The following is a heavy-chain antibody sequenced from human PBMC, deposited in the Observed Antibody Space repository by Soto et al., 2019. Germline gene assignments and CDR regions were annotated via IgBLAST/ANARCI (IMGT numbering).Heavy chain of an antibody. Sequence: SETLSLTCTVSGGSISSGGYYWSWIRQHPGKGLEWIGYIYYSGSTYYNPSLKSRVTISEDTSKNQFSLKLSSVTAADTAVYYCARGSVGGATDAFDIWGQGTMVTVS. CDR1: GGSISSGGYY. D-gene: IGHD1-26*01. J-gene: IGHJ3*02. CDR2: IYYSGST. CDR3: ARGSVGGATDAFDI. V-gene: IGHV4-31*03.